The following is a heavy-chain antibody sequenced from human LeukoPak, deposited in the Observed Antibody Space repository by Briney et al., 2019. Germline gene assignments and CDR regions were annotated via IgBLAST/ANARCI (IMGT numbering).Heavy chain of an antibody. CDR2: ISSSSYI. Sequence: GGSLRLSCAASGFTFSSYSMNWVRQAPGKGLEWVSSISSSSYIYYADSVKGRFTISRDSAKNSLYLQMNSLRAEDTAVYYCARDGMGYSSDYWGQGTLVTVSS. CDR1: GFTFSSYS. V-gene: IGHV3-21*01. J-gene: IGHJ4*02. D-gene: IGHD6-13*01. CDR3: ARDGMGYSSDY.